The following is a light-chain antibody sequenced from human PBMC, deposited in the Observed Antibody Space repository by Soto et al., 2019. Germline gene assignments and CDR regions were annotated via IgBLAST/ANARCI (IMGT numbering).Light chain of an antibody. CDR2: GAS. Sequence: EIVLTQSPGTLSLSPVERATLSCSASQTVSRSALAWYQQEPGQAPRLLIYGASNRATGIPDRFSGSGSGTDFTLTISRLEPEDFEVYYCQQYGNSPFTFGGGTKVDIK. CDR3: QQYGNSPFT. CDR1: QTVSRSA. V-gene: IGKV3-20*01. J-gene: IGKJ4*01.